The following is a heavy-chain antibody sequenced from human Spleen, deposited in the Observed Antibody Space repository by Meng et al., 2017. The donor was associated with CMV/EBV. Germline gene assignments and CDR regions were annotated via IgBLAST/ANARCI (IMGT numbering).Heavy chain of an antibody. CDR3: ARGGGQQLVPDYYYGMDV. Sequence: SVKVSCKASGGTFSSYAISWVRQAPGQGLEWMGGIIPILGIANYAQKFQGRVTITADKSTSTAYMELSSLRSEDTAVYYCARGGGQQLVPDYYYGMDVWGQGTTVTVSS. D-gene: IGHD6-13*01. V-gene: IGHV1-69*10. CDR1: GGTFSSYA. J-gene: IGHJ6*02. CDR2: IIPILGIA.